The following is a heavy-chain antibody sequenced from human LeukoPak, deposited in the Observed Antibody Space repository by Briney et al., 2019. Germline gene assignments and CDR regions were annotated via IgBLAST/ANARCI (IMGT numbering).Heavy chain of an antibody. CDR3: AKDGILRFLQWLFVYFDY. J-gene: IGHJ4*02. V-gene: IGHV3-23*01. CDR2: ISAGGGST. CDR1: GFTFSSYA. Sequence: GGSLRLSCAASGFTFSSYAMSWVRQAPGKGLEWASAISAGGGSTYYADSVKGRFTISRDNSKKTLSLQLNSLRAEDTAVYYCAKDGILRFLQWLFVYFDYWGQGTLVTVSS. D-gene: IGHD3-3*01.